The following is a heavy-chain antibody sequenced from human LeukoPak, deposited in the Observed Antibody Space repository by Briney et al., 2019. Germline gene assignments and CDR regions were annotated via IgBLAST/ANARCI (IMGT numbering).Heavy chain of an antibody. D-gene: IGHD6-13*01. CDR2: ISWNSGSI. CDR1: GFTFDDYA. CDR3: ARGVSIAAAGKGLDY. V-gene: IGHV3-9*01. J-gene: IGHJ4*02. Sequence: GGSLRLSCAASGFTFDDYAMHWARQAPGKGLEWVSGISWNSGSIGYADSVKGRFTISRDNAKNSLYLQMNSLRAEDTALYYCARGVSIAAAGKGLDYWGQGTLVTVSS.